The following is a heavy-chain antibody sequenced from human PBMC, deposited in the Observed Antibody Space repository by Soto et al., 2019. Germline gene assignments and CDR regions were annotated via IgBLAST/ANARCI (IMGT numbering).Heavy chain of an antibody. V-gene: IGHV4-39*01. Sequence: PSETLSPTCTVSGGSISSSSYYWGWIRQPPGKGLEWIGSIYYSGSTYYNPSLKSRVTISIDTSKNQFSLKLSSVTAADTAVYYCASRYSPRRVILAGGHYFDYWGQGTLVTVSS. CDR1: GGSISSSSYY. CDR2: IYYSGST. J-gene: IGHJ4*02. D-gene: IGHD3-22*01. CDR3: ASRYSPRRVILAGGHYFDY.